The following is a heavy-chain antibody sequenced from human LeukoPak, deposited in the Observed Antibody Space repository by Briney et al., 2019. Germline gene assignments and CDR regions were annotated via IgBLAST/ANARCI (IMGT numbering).Heavy chain of an antibody. V-gene: IGHV4-61*02. CDR3: ARALSGSYYYYYYMDV. J-gene: IGHJ6*03. Sequence: PSETLSLTCTVSGGSISSGSYYWSWIRQPAGKGLEWIGRIYTSGSTNYNPSLKSRVTISVDTSKNQFSLRLSSVTAADTAVYYCARALSGSYYYYYYMDVWGKGTTVTVSS. CDR1: GGSISSGSYY. D-gene: IGHD1-26*01. CDR2: IYTSGST.